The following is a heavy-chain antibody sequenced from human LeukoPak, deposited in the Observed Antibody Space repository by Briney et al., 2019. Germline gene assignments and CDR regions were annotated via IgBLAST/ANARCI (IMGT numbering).Heavy chain of an antibody. CDR3: ASTYCGGDCNNRYFDY. CDR1: GYILISYY. Sequence: ASVKVSCKASGYILISYYMHWVRQAPGQGLEWMGIINPSGGRTDYAQKFQGRVTITRDTSTSTVYMELNSLRSEDTALYYCASTYCGGDCNNRYFDYWGQGTLVTVSS. J-gene: IGHJ4*02. V-gene: IGHV1-46*01. D-gene: IGHD2-21*02. CDR2: INPSGGRT.